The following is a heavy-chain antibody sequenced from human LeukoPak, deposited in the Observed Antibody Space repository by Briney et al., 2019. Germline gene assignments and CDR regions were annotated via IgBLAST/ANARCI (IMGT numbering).Heavy chain of an antibody. Sequence: SETLSLTCAVYGGSFSGYYWSWIRQPPGKGLEWIGYIYYSGSTNYNPSLKSRVTISVDTSKNQFSLKLSSVTAADTAVYYCARVGTGYYYDSSGYITWGQGTLVTVSS. CDR2: IYYSGST. V-gene: IGHV4-59*01. CDR1: GGSFSGYY. CDR3: ARVGTGYYYDSSGYIT. J-gene: IGHJ5*02. D-gene: IGHD3-22*01.